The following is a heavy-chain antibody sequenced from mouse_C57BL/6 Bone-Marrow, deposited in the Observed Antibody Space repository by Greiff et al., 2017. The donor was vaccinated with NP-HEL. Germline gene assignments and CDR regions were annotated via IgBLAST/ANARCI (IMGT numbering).Heavy chain of an antibody. Sequence: QVQLQQPGAELVRPGSSVKLSCKASGYTFTSYWMHWVKQRPIQGLEWIGNIDPSDSETHYNQKFKDKATLTVDKSSSTAYMQLSSLTSEDSAVSYCARNDDYPPFVSWGPGTPLTLSS. CDR2: IDPSDSET. D-gene: IGHD2-3*01. CDR3: ARNDDYPPFVS. CDR1: GYTFTSYW. J-gene: IGHJ2*01. V-gene: IGHV1-52*01.